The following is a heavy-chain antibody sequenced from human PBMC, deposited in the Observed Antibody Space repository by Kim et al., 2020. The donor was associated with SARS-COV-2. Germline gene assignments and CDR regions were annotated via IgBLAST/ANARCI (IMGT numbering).Heavy chain of an antibody. Sequence: ASVKVSCKASGYTFTSYAMNWVRQAPGQGLEWMGWINTNTGNPTYARGFTGRFVFSLDTSVSTAYLQISSLKAEDTAVYYCARDQGITIFGVTDGMDVWGQGTTVTVSS. D-gene: IGHD3-3*01. CDR2: INTNTGNP. CDR3: ARDQGITIFGVTDGMDV. CDR1: GYTFTSYA. J-gene: IGHJ6*02. V-gene: IGHV7-4-1*02.